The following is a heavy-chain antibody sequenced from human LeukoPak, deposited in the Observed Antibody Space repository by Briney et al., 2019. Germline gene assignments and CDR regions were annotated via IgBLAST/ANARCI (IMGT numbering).Heavy chain of an antibody. Sequence: GGSLRLSCAASGFTFSSYSMNWVRQAPGKGLEWVSSISSSSSYIYYADSVKGRFTISRDNAKNSLYLQMNSLRAEDMAVYYCTTVGSELPLDDAFDIWGQGTMVTVSS. CDR1: GFTFSSYS. CDR3: TTVGSELPLDDAFDI. D-gene: IGHD1-26*01. CDR2: ISSSSSYI. J-gene: IGHJ3*02. V-gene: IGHV3-21*01.